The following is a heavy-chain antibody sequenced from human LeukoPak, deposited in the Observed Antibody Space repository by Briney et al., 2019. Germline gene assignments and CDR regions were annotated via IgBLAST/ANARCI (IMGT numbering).Heavy chain of an antibody. Sequence: SETLSLTCTVSGGSISSYYWSWIRQPPGKGLEWIGYIYYSGTTNYNPSLKSRVTISVDTSKNQFSLKLSSVTAADTAVYYCARGSVVPAAILAHRHNWFDPWGQGTLVTVSP. CDR2: IYYSGTT. CDR3: ARGSVVPAAILAHRHNWFDP. V-gene: IGHV4-59*12. CDR1: GGSISSYY. J-gene: IGHJ5*02. D-gene: IGHD2-2*02.